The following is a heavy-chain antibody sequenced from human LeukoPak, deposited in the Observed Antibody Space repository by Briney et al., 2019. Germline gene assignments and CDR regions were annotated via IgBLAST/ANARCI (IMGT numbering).Heavy chain of an antibody. CDR3: AREGQQLLDY. Sequence: GGSLRLSCAASGFTFSSYAMHWVRQAPGKGLEYVSAISSNGGSTYYANSVKGRFTISRDNAKNSLYLQMNSLRDEDTAVYYCAREGQQLLDYWGQGTLVTVSS. CDR1: GFTFSSYA. D-gene: IGHD6-13*01. V-gene: IGHV3-64*01. CDR2: ISSNGGST. J-gene: IGHJ4*02.